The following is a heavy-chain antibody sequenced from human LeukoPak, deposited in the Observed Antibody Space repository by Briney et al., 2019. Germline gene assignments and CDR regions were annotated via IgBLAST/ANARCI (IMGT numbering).Heavy chain of an antibody. CDR3: AKDGESGIQYTQGYFDY. V-gene: IGHV3-30*02. D-gene: IGHD1-1*01. Sequence: AGGSLRLSCAASGFIFSDYAIYWVRQTPGKGLGWVAFIRYDGSNKIYADSVKGRFTISRDNSYNTVYLQMTGLRAEETAVYYCAKDGESGIQYTQGYFDYWGQGTLVTVSS. CDR2: IRYDGSNK. CDR1: GFIFSDYA. J-gene: IGHJ4*02.